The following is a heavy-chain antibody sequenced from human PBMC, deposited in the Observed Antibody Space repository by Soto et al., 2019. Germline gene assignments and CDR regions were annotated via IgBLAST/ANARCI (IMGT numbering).Heavy chain of an antibody. CDR3: AAHGSGTSFYFDS. D-gene: IGHD3-10*01. J-gene: IGHJ4*02. V-gene: IGHV3-30-3*01. CDR2: ITSDGSDD. CDR1: GFSFSKYA. Sequence: QVQLVESGGGVVQPGRSLRLSCAASGFSFSKYAMRWVRQAPAKGLEWVAVITSDGSDDFYADSVRGRFTISRDNSKNTLYLQMNSLRVEDTAVYYCAAHGSGTSFYFDSWGQGALVTVSS.